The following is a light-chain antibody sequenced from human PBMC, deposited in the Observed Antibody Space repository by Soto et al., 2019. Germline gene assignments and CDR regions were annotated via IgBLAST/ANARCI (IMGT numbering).Light chain of an antibody. Sequence: DIQMTQSPSTLSASFAYRFTIICRASQSIASWLAWYQQKPGKAPELLIYDASSLKSGVPSRFSGSGSGTEFTLTISDLQPGDFATYFCQQYNTYVFGQGTKVDIK. CDR1: QSIASW. V-gene: IGKV1-5*02. CDR2: DAS. CDR3: QQYNTYV. J-gene: IGKJ1*01.